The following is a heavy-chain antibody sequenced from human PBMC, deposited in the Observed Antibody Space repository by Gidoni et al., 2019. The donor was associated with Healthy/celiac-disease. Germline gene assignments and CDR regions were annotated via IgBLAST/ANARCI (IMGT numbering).Heavy chain of an antibody. J-gene: IGHJ3*02. CDR1: GFTFSDYY. V-gene: IGHV3-11*05. CDR2: ISSSSSYT. D-gene: IGHD3-10*01. Sequence: QVQLVESGGGLVKPGGSLRLCGAAAGFTFSDYYMSWIRQAPGTGLEWVSSISSSSSYTNYADSVKGRFSISRDNAKNSLYLQMNSLRAEDTAVYYCARALTMVRGVIIRWVNAFDIWGQVTMVTVSS. CDR3: ARALTMVRGVIIRWVNAFDI.